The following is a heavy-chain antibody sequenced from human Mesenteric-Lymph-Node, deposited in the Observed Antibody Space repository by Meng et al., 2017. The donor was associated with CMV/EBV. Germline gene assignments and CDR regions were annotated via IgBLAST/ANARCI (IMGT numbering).Heavy chain of an antibody. J-gene: IGHJ4*02. V-gene: IGHV3-30*02. CDR2: IRYDGSKK. Sequence: GESLKISCAASGFIFRDYGMHWVRQAPGKGLQWVSFIRYDGSKKYEADSVRGRITISRDNSKNTLYLQMNSLRAEDTAVYYCAKRHTLFDYWGQGTLVTVSS. CDR1: GFIFRDYG. CDR3: AKRHTLFDY. D-gene: IGHD2-2*02.